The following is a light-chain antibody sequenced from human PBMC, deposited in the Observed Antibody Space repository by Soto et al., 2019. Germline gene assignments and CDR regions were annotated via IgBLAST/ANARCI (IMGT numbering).Light chain of an antibody. V-gene: IGLV1-40*01. CDR1: SSNIGAGYP. CDR2: G. Sequence: QSVLTQPPSVSGAPGQRVTISCTGTSSNIGAGYPVHWYQQLPGTAPKLLVAGNRPSGVPDRFSVSKSGASASLAITGLQAEDEADYYCQSYDSSLSRRWVFGGGTKLTVL. J-gene: IGLJ3*02. CDR3: QSYDSSLSRRWV.